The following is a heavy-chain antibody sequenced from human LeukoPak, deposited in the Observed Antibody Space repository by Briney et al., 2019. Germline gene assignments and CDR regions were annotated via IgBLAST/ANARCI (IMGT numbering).Heavy chain of an antibody. D-gene: IGHD6-13*01. J-gene: IGHJ6*03. CDR1: GGSISSYY. V-gene: IGHV4-59*01. Sequence: SETLSLTCTVSGGSISSYYWSWIRQPPGKGLEWIGYIYYSGSTNYNPSLKSRVTISVDTSKNQFSLKLSSVTAADTAVYYCARGIAGTGYYYYYYMDVWGKGATVTVSS. CDR3: ARGIAGTGYYYYYYMDV. CDR2: IYYSGST.